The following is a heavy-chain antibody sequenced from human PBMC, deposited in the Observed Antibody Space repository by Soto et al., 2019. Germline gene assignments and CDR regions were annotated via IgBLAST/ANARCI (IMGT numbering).Heavy chain of an antibody. CDR3: AISIHDYSNYVGPPPDY. CDR2: IYYSGST. Sequence: QLQLQESGPGLVKPSDTLSLTCTVSGGSISSSSYYWGWIRQPPGKGLEWIGSIYYSGSTYYNPSLKSRVTISVDTSKNQFSLKLSSVTAADTAVYYCAISIHDYSNYVGPPPDYWGQGTLVTVSS. V-gene: IGHV4-39*01. J-gene: IGHJ4*02. D-gene: IGHD4-4*01. CDR1: GGSISSSSYY.